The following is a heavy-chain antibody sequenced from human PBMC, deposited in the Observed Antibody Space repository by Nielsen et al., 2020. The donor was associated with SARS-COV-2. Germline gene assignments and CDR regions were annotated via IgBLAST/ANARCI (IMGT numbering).Heavy chain of an antibody. J-gene: IGHJ4*02. CDR3: AKELRYFDWLPLDY. V-gene: IGHV3-30-3*01. D-gene: IGHD3-9*01. Sequence: GESLKISCAASGFTFSSYAMHWVRQAPGKGLEWVAVISYDGSNKYYADSVKGRFTISRDNSKNTLYLQMNSLRAEDTAVYYCAKELRYFDWLPLDYWGQGTLVTVSS. CDR2: ISYDGSNK. CDR1: GFTFSSYA.